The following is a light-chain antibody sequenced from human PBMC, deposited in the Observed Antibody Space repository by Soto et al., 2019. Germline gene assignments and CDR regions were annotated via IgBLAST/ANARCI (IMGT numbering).Light chain of an antibody. J-gene: IGLJ2*01. CDR3: CSSAGSYTHVV. CDR2: DVS. V-gene: IGLV2-11*01. CDR1: SSDVGAYNC. Sequence: QSALTQPRSVSGSPGQSVTISCTGTSSDVGAYNCVSWYQQHPGKAPKLMIYDVSKRPSGVPNRFSGSKSGNTASLTISGLQAEDEADYYCCSSAGSYTHVVFGGGTQLTVL.